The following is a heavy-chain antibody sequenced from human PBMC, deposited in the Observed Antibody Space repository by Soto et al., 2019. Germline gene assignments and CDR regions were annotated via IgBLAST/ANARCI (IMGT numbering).Heavy chain of an antibody. CDR3: ARGALLIPGIFHPSRSLGFFDY. Sequence: SETLSLTCAVYGGSFSGYYWSWIRQPPGKGLEWIGEINHSGSTNYNPSLKSRVTISVDTSKNQFSLKLSSVTAADTAVYYCARGALLIPGIFHPSRSLGFFDYWGQGTLVTVSS. D-gene: IGHD3-3*01. V-gene: IGHV4-34*01. CDR2: INHSGST. CDR1: GGSFSGYY. J-gene: IGHJ4*02.